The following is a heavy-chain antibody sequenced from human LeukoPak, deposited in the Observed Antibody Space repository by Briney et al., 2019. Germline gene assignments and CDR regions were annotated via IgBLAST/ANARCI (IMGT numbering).Heavy chain of an antibody. CDR1: GITLSNYG. V-gene: IGHV3-23*01. D-gene: IGHD3-22*01. CDR2: ISGSGGGT. J-gene: IGHJ4*02. Sequence: GGSLRLSCAVSGITLSNYGMSWVRQAPGKGLEWVAGISGSGGGTNYADSVKGRFTVSRDNYKNTLYLQMNSLGAEDTAVYFCAKRGVVIRVILVGFHKEAYYFDSWGQGALVTVSS. CDR3: AKRGVVIRVILVGFHKEAYYFDS.